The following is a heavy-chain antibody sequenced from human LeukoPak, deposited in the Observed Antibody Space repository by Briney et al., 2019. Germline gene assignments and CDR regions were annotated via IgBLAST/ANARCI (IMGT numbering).Heavy chain of an antibody. CDR2: ISSSSSYI. CDR3: AKDLTLLRVTVAQE. CDR1: GFTFSSYS. J-gene: IGHJ4*02. D-gene: IGHD4-23*01. V-gene: IGHV3-21*01. Sequence: GGSLRLSCAASGFTFSSYSMNWVRQAPGKGLEWVSSISSSSSYIYYADSVKGRFTISRDNAKNSLYLQMNSLRAEDTAVYYCAKDLTLLRVTVAQEWGQGTLVTVSS.